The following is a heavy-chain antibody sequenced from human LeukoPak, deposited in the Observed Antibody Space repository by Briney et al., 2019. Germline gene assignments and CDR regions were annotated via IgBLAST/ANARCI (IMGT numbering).Heavy chain of an antibody. J-gene: IGHJ4*02. V-gene: IGHV1-58*02. CDR3: AAVVRYSSSWYYFDY. D-gene: IGHD6-13*01. CDR2: IVVGSGNT. Sequence: PGGSLRLSCAASGFTFTSSAMQWVRQARGQRLEWIGWIVVGSGNTNYAQKFQERVTITRDMSTSTAYMELSSLRSEDTAVYYCAAVVRYSSSWYYFDYWGQGTLVTVSS. CDR1: GFTFTSSA.